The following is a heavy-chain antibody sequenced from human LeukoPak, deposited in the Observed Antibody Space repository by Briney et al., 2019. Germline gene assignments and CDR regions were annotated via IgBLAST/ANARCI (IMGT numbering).Heavy chain of an antibody. Sequence: GSLRLSCAASGFAFSSYSMNWVRQAPGKGLKWVSSISSSSSYIYYADSVKGRFTISRDNAKNSLYLQMNSLRAEDTAVYYCARGGGEYQLLEFDPWGQGTLVTVSS. J-gene: IGHJ5*02. CDR2: ISSSSSYI. V-gene: IGHV3-21*01. CDR3: ARGGGEYQLLEFDP. CDR1: GFAFSSYS. D-gene: IGHD2-2*01.